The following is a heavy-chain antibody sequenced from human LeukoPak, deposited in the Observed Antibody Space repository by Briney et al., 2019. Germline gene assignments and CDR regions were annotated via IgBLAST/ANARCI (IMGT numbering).Heavy chain of an antibody. CDR2: IYHSGST. V-gene: IGHV4-38-2*02. J-gene: IGHJ4*02. CDR3: ARDTTDRYYFDY. CDR1: GYSISSGYY. Sequence: SETLSLTCTVSGYSISSGYYWGWIRQPPGKGLEWIGSIYHSGSTYYNPSLKSRVTISVDTSKNQFSLKLSSVTAADTAVYYCARDTTDRYYFDYWGQGTLVTVSS. D-gene: IGHD1-1*01.